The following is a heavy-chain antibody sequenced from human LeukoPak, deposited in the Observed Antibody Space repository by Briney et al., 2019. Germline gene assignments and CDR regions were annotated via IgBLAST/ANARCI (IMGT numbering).Heavy chain of an antibody. CDR1: GFTFSDFA. CDR3: AKVRSGNNYYFDY. J-gene: IGHJ4*02. V-gene: IGHV3-23*01. Sequence: GGSLRLSCAASGFTFSDFAMSWVRQAPGKGLEWVSGMSASGSHTHYADFGKCRFTISRDNFKNTLYLQMNGLRVEDTAVYYCAKVRSGNNYYFDYWGQGTLVTVSS. CDR2: MSASGSHT. D-gene: IGHD1/OR15-1a*01.